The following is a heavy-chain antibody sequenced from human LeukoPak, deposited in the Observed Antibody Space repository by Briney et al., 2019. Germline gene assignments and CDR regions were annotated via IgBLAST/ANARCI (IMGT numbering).Heavy chain of an antibody. CDR3: ARGRSRYSSGRTNWFDP. D-gene: IGHD6-19*01. Sequence: SETLSLTCTVSGGSINTYYWSWIRQPPGKGLEWIASVYHSGTSNYNPSLRSRVIISVDTSKNQFSLRINSVTAADTALYYCARGRSRYSSGRTNWFDPWGQGTLVTVSS. CDR1: GGSINTYY. J-gene: IGHJ5*02. V-gene: IGHV4-59*01. CDR2: VYHSGTS.